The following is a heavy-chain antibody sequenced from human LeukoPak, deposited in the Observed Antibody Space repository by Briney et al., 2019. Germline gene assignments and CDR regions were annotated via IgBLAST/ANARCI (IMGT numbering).Heavy chain of an antibody. Sequence: GGSLRLTCTASGFTFSNYAMHWVRQAPGQGLEYVSAISSNGGSTYYANSVKGRFTISRDNSKNTLYLQMGSLRIEDMAVYYCASSPPTGTTWYFDLWGRGTLVTVSS. J-gene: IGHJ2*01. CDR3: ASSPPTGTTWYFDL. V-gene: IGHV3-64*01. CDR2: ISSNGGST. D-gene: IGHD1-7*01. CDR1: GFTFSNYA.